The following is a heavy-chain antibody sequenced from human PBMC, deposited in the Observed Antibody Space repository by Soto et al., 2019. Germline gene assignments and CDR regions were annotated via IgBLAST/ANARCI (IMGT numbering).Heavy chain of an antibody. CDR2: GYHTGNT. J-gene: IGHJ4*02. CDR3: AREQYNWKL. D-gene: IGHD1-20*01. Sequence: QVQLQESGPGLVKPSETLSLTCSVSGVSITSYYWTWIRHPPGKGLEWIGYGYHTGNTYYNPSLKSRVTISLDTSKNEVSLRLKSVTAADTAVYYCAREQYNWKLWGQGTLVTVSS. V-gene: IGHV4-59*01. CDR1: GVSITSYY.